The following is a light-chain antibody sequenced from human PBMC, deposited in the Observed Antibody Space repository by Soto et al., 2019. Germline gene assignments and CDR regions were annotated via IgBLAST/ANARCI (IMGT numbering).Light chain of an antibody. CDR1: SSDIGGYNF. J-gene: IGLJ1*01. Sequence: QSALTQPASVSGSPGQSITISCTGTSSDIGGYNFVSWYQHHPGKAPKPMIFEVSNRPSGVSNRFSGSKSGNTASLTISGLQPEDEADYYCCSYRSSITYTSSSPDVFGTGTKLTVL. CDR2: EVS. V-gene: IGLV2-14*01. CDR3: CSYRSSITYTSSSPDV.